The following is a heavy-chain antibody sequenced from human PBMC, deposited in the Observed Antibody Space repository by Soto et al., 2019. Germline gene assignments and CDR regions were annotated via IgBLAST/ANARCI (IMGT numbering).Heavy chain of an antibody. D-gene: IGHD3-16*01. CDR1: GGSISSYY. CDR3: ARRWGDYFDY. Sequence: QVQLQESGPGLVKPSETLSLTCTVSGGSISSYYWSWIRQPPGKGLEWIGYIDYSGSTNYNPSLKSRVTITVDTSKNQCSLKLSSLTAAGTAVYYCARRWGDYFDYWGQGTLVTVSS. CDR2: IDYSGST. J-gene: IGHJ4*02. V-gene: IGHV4-59*08.